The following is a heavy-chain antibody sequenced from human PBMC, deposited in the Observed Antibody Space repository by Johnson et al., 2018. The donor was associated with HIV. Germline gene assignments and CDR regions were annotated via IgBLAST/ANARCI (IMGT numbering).Heavy chain of an antibody. J-gene: IGHJ3*02. Sequence: QVQLVESGGGVVQPGGSLRLSCAASGFTFSSYGMHWVRQAPGKGLEWVAFIRYDGGNKYYADSVKGRFTISRDNSRTTLYLQMNSLRPEDTAVYYCARVEWELGAFDIWGQGTMVTVSS. CDR1: GFTFSSYG. D-gene: IGHD1-26*01. CDR3: ARVEWELGAFDI. CDR2: IRYDGGNK. V-gene: IGHV3-30*02.